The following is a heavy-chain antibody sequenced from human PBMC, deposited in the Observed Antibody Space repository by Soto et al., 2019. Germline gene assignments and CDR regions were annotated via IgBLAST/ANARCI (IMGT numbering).Heavy chain of an antibody. CDR2: ISSSSSYI. Sequence: PSETLRLSCAASGFTFSSYSMNWVRQAPGKGLEWVSSISSSSSYIYYADSVKGRFTISRDNAKNSLYLQMNSLRAEDTAVYYCARDTLRNSGLEWFGELCCGSDAFDIWGQGTMVTVSS. CDR3: ARDTLRNSGLEWFGELCCGSDAFDI. V-gene: IGHV3-21*01. D-gene: IGHD3-10*01. CDR1: GFTFSSYS. J-gene: IGHJ3*02.